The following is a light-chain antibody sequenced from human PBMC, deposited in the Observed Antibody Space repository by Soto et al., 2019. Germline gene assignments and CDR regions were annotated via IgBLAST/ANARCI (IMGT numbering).Light chain of an antibody. Sequence: QAVVTQEPSLTVSPGGTVTLTCASSTGAVTTGYYPNWFQQKPGQPPRALIYNTNNKYSWTPARFSGSLLGGKAALTLSRVQPEDEADYYCLFYFGGTRVFGGGTKVTVL. CDR2: NTN. CDR3: LFYFGGTRV. J-gene: IGLJ2*01. CDR1: TGAVTTGYY. V-gene: IGLV7-43*01.